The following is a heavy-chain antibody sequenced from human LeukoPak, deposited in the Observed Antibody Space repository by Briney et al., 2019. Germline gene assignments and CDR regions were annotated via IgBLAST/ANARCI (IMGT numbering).Heavy chain of an antibody. D-gene: IGHD2-21*01. V-gene: IGHV3-21*01. CDR2: ISRSSSNI. J-gene: IGHJ3*02. CDR3: ARDPNLLAFDI. Sequence: GGSLRLSCAASRFTFSTYSMNWVRGARGKGLEGVSSISRSSSNISYADSVKGRFNIFRDNAKNSLYLQMNSLRAEDTAVYYCARDPNLLAFDIWGQGTMDTVSS. CDR1: RFTFSTYS.